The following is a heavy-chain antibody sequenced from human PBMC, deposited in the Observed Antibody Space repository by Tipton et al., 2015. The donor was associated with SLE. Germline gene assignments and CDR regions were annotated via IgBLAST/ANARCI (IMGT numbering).Heavy chain of an antibody. CDR2: INHSGST. V-gene: IGHV4-34*01. J-gene: IGHJ4*02. CDR1: GGSFSGYY. CDR3: ARHGGY. Sequence: LRLSCAVYGGSFSGYYWSWIRQPPGRGLEWIGEINHSGSTNYNPSLKSRVTISVDTSKNQFSLKLRSVTAADTAVYYCARHGGYWGQGTLVTVSS. D-gene: IGHD3-3*01.